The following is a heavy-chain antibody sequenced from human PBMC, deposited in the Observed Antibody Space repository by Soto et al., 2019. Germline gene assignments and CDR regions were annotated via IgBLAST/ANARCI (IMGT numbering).Heavy chain of an antibody. CDR3: AKFGSGRYYDY. Sequence: SETLSLTCTVSGGSISSGGYYWNWIRQHPGKGLEWIGYIYYSGSTYYNPSLKSRVTISIDTSKNQFSLKLSSVTAEDTAVYYCAKFGSGRYYDYWGQGTLVTVSS. CDR1: GGSISSGGYY. J-gene: IGHJ4*02. CDR2: IYYSGST. V-gene: IGHV4-31*03. D-gene: IGHD3-10*01.